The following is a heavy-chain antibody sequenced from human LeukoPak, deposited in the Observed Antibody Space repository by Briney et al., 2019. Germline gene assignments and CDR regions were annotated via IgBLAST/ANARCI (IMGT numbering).Heavy chain of an antibody. D-gene: IGHD2/OR15-2a*01. V-gene: IGHV3-30*18. CDR3: VKDSTLSFDY. J-gene: IGHJ4*02. CDR2: ISHDGSTK. Sequence: GGSLRLSCAASGFTFSGYAMHWVHQAPGKGLEWVAVISHDGSTKYDADSVKGRFTISRDNSKNKLFLQMNSLRAEDTALYYCVKDSTLSFDYWGQGTLVTVSS. CDR1: GFTFSGYA.